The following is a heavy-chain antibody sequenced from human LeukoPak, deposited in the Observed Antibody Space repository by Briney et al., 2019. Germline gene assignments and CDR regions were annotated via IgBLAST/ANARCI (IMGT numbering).Heavy chain of an antibody. D-gene: IGHD3-22*01. CDR2: IYPGDSDT. CDR3: ASYDSSGYHAFDI. CDR1: GYRFTSYW. Sequence: GESLKISCKGSGYRFTSYWIGWVRQMPGKGLEWMGIIYPGDSDTRYSPSFQGQVTISADKSISTAYLQWSSLKASDTAMYYCASYDSSGYHAFDIWGQGTMVTVSS. V-gene: IGHV5-51*01. J-gene: IGHJ3*02.